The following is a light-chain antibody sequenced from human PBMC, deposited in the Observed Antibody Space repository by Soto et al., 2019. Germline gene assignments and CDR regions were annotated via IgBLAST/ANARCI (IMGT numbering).Light chain of an antibody. Sequence: EIVLTQSPGTLSLSPGERATLSCRASQSVSSSQLAWYQQKPGQAPRLLIYGASTTATGIPDRFSDGGSGTDFTLKISRREPEDFAVYYCLQFGSSPEYTFGQGTKLEVK. J-gene: IGKJ2*01. CDR3: LQFGSSPEYT. CDR1: QSVSSSQ. CDR2: GAS. V-gene: IGKV3-20*01.